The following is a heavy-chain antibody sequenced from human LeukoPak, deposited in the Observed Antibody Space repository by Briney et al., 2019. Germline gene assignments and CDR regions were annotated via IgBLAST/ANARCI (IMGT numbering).Heavy chain of an antibody. CDR2: ISAYNGNT. CDR1: GYTFTSYG. Sequence: GASVKVSCKASGYTFTSYGISWVRQAPGQGLEWMGWISAYNGNTNYAQKLQGRVTMTTDTSTSTAYMELRSLRSEDTAVYYCARRSGSYYSNWFDPWGQGTLVTVSS. J-gene: IGHJ5*02. D-gene: IGHD1-26*01. V-gene: IGHV1-18*01. CDR3: ARRSGSYYSNWFDP.